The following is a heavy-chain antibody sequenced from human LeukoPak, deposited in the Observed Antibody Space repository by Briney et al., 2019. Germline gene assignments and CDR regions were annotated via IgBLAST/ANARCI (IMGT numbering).Heavy chain of an antibody. CDR3: VKLGYCGGDCYYFDY. Sequence: GGSLRLSCAASGFTFTTYTMSWVRQAPGKGLAWVSAISGSGGTTYYADSVKGRFTISRDNSKNTLHLQMSSLRDEDTAVYYCVKLGYCGGDCYYFDYWGQGTLVTVSS. D-gene: IGHD2-21*02. CDR1: GFTFTTYT. J-gene: IGHJ4*02. V-gene: IGHV3-23*01. CDR2: ISGSGGTT.